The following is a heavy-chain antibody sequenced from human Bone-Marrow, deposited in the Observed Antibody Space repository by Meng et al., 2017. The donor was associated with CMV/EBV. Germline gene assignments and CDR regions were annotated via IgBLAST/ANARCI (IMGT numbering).Heavy chain of an antibody. CDR3: ARHLGSRSGSSVMMDI. Sequence: GGSLRLSCAASGFTFSSYSMNWVRQAPGKGLEWVSSITSSSGTIYYADSVKGRFTIFRDNAKNSLHLQMNSLRADDTAVYYCARHLGSRSGSSVMMDIWGQGTMVTVSS. CDR1: GFTFSSYS. CDR2: ITSSSGTI. J-gene: IGHJ3*02. V-gene: IGHV3-48*04. D-gene: IGHD1-26*01.